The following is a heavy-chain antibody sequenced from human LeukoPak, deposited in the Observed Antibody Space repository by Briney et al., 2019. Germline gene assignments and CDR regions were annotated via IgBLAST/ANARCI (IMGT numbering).Heavy chain of an antibody. CDR1: GFTFSTYT. J-gene: IGHJ3*02. V-gene: IGHV3-30*04. CDR3: ARVRDKSGYYSRNKYAFDI. CDR2: ISYDGSNR. Sequence: PGGSLRLSCAASGFTFSTYTMHWVRQAPGKGLQWVALISYDGSNRYYRDSVEGRFTISRDNSKNTLYLQMDSLRAEDTAVYYCARVRDKSGYYSRNKYAFDIWGQGTKVTVSS. D-gene: IGHD3-22*01.